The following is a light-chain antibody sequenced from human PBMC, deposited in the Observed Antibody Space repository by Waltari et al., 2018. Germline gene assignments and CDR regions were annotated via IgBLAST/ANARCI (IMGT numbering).Light chain of an antibody. CDR3: QQRV. CDR1: PGVSSY. Sequence: EIVLTQSPATLSLSPGERATLSCRASPGVSSYLAWYQQKPGQAPRPLIYDASNRATGIPARSSGSGSGTDFTLTISSLEPEDFAVYYCQQRVFGPGTKVDIK. V-gene: IGKV3-11*01. CDR2: DAS. J-gene: IGKJ3*01.